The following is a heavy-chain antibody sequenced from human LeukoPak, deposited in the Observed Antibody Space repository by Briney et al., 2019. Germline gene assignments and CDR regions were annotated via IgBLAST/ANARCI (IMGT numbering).Heavy chain of an antibody. Sequence: GASVKVSCKASGYTFTNYYIHWVRQAPGQGLEWMGWINSNRGGTNYAQKFKGRVTMTRDTSISTAYMELRSVRSDDTAVYYCARDHGDDAFDIWGPGTMVTVSS. CDR3: ARDHGDDAFDI. CDR2: INSNRGGT. V-gene: IGHV1-2*02. J-gene: IGHJ3*02. CDR1: GYTFTNYY. D-gene: IGHD3-3*01.